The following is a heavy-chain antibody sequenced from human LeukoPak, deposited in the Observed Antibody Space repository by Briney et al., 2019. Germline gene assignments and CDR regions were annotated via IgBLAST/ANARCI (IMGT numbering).Heavy chain of an antibody. CDR3: AKEENTAANS. Sequence: GGSLRLSCAASGFTFSAFGMHWVRQAPGKGLEWVAVISYDGSYEYLAESVKGRFTISRDDSKNTLYLQINSLRAEDTAMYYCAKEENTAANSWGRGTLVSVSS. J-gene: IGHJ4*02. CDR2: ISYDGSYE. CDR1: GFTFSAFG. D-gene: IGHD2-2*01. V-gene: IGHV3-30*18.